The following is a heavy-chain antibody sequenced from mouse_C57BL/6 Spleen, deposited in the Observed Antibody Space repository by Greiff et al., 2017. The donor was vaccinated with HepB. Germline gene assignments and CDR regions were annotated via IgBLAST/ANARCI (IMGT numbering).Heavy chain of an antibody. J-gene: IGHJ1*03. Sequence: VQLQQSGAELVRPGTSVKVSCKASGYAFTNYLIEWVKQRPGQGLEWIGVINPGSGGTNYNEKFKGKATLTADKSSSTAYMQLSSLTSEDSAVYFCARPLITTVVDWYFDVWGTGTTVTVSS. CDR1: GYAFTNYL. D-gene: IGHD1-1*01. V-gene: IGHV1-54*01. CDR2: INPGSGGT. CDR3: ARPLITTVVDWYFDV.